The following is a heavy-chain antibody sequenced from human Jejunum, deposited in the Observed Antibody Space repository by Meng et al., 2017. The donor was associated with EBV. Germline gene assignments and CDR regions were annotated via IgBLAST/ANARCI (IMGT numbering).Heavy chain of an antibody. CDR3: VVGTIDMTFNY. V-gene: IGHV1-8*01. CDR1: GYTFTSYD. J-gene: IGHJ4*02. D-gene: IGHD2-21*02. CDR2: MNPNSGNR. Sequence: QVQTVHAGGEGKKPGASVKASCKPSGYTFTSYDINWVRQATGQGLEWMGWMNPNSGNRGYAQKFQGRLTMTSDTSISTAYMELSSLISKDTALYYCVVGTIDMTFNYWGQGMLVTVSS.